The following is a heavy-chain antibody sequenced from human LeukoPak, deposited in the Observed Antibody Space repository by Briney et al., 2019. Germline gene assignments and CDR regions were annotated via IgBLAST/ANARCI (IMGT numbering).Heavy chain of an antibody. Sequence: SETLSPTCTVSGASIASSSYGTSYYWGWIRQPPGTGLEWIGSMCYSGNSYFNPSLKSRVTISVDTSKNQFSLKLSSVTAADTAVYYCARVYRNGMDVWGQGTTVTVSS. V-gene: IGHV4-39*01. CDR2: MCYSGNS. J-gene: IGHJ6*02. D-gene: IGHD5-12*01. CDR3: ARVYRNGMDV. CDR1: GASIASSSYGTSYY.